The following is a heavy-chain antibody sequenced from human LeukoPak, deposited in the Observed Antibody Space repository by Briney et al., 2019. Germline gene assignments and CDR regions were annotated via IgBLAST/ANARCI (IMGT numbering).Heavy chain of an antibody. V-gene: IGHV3-7*01. D-gene: IGHD2/OR15-2a*01. CDR3: VSFYETY. CDR1: GFIFKDFW. J-gene: IGHJ4*02. Sequence: PGGSLRLSCAASGFIFKDFWMIWVRQAPGKGLEWVANIKQDGSEKYYVDSVKGRFTISRDNAKNSLYLQMNTLRAEDTAVYYCVSFYETYWGRGTLVTVSS. CDR2: IKQDGSEK.